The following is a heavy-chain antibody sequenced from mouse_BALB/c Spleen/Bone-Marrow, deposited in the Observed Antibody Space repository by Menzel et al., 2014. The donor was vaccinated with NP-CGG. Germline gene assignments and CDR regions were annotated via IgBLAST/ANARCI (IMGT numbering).Heavy chain of an antibody. CDR3: ARSLYPRAMDY. V-gene: IGHV7-3*02. D-gene: IGHD2-1*01. J-gene: IGHJ4*01. CDR2: IRNKANGYTT. Sequence: EVKVVESGGGLVQPGGSLRLSCATSGFTFTDYYTSWVRQPPGKALEWLGFIRNKANGYTTEYSASVKGRFTISRDNSQSTLYLQMNTLRAEDSATYYCARSLYPRAMDYWGQGTSVTVSS. CDR1: GFTFTDYY.